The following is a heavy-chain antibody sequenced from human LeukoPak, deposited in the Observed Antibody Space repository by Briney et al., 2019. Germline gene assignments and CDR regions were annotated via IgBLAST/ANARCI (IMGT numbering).Heavy chain of an antibody. V-gene: IGHV4-59*01. D-gene: IGHD1-1*01. CDR2: IYYSGST. J-gene: IGHJ3*02. CDR3: ARPWKGQRALYAFDI. Sequence: SETLSLTCTVSGGSISSYYWSWIRQPPGKGLEWIGYIYYSGSTNYNPSLKSRVTISVDTSKNQFSLKLSSVTAADTAVYYCARPWKGQRALYAFDIWGQGTMVTVSS. CDR1: GGSISSYY.